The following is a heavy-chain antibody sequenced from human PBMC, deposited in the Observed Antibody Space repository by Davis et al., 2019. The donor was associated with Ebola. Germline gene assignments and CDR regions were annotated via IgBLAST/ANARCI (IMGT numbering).Heavy chain of an antibody. Sequence: GESLKISCEGSGYSFANYWIAWVRQVCGKGLEWTGFIYPGYSHTRYNPSFQGQVTISADRSINTAYLQWSSLKASDTAMYYCARQYYGDWSFDYWGQGTLVTVSS. V-gene: IGHV5-51*01. CDR2: IYPGYSHT. CDR1: GYSFANYW. J-gene: IGHJ4*02. CDR3: ARQYYGDWSFDY. D-gene: IGHD4-17*01.